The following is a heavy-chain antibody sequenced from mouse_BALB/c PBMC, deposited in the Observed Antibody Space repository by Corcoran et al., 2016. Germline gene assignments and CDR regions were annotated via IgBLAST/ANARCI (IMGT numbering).Heavy chain of an antibody. Sequence: QIQLQQSGPELVKPGASVKISCKASGYTFTGYYINWVKQKPGQGLEWIGWIYPGSGNTKYNEKFKGKATLTVDTSSSTAYMQLSSLTSEDTAVYFCARQITTMAMDYWGQGTSVTVSS. D-gene: IGHD2-4*01. CDR1: GYTFTGYY. CDR3: ARQITTMAMDY. CDR2: IYPGSGNT. V-gene: IGHV1-84*02. J-gene: IGHJ4*01.